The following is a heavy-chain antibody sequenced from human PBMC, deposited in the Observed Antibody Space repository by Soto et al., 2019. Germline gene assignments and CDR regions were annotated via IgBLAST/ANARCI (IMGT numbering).Heavy chain of an antibody. Sequence: PSETLSLTCTVAGGSISSSSYYLGWIRQPPGKGLEWIGSIYYSGSTYYNPSLKSRVTISVDTSTNQFSLKLSSVTAADTAVYYCARGKVTIFGVVTHPRWFDPWGQGTLVTVSS. V-gene: IGHV4-39*01. CDR3: ARGKVTIFGVVTHPRWFDP. D-gene: IGHD3-3*01. J-gene: IGHJ5*01. CDR2: IYYSGST. CDR1: GGSISSSSYY.